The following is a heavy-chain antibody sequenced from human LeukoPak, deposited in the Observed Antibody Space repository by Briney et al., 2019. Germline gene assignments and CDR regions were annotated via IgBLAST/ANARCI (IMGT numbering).Heavy chain of an antibody. V-gene: IGHV3-9*01. CDR3: AKESEYVGAVDY. D-gene: IGHD1-26*01. Sequence: GGSLRLSCAASGFTFDDYAMHWVRQAPGKGLEWVSGISWNSGSIGYADSVKGRFTISRDNAKNSLYLQMNSLGAEDTALYYCAKESEYVGAVDYWGQGTLVTVSS. CDR1: GFTFDDYA. CDR2: ISWNSGSI. J-gene: IGHJ4*02.